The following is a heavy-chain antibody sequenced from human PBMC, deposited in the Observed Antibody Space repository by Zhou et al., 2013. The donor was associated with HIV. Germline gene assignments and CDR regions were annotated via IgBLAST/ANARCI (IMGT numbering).Heavy chain of an antibody. V-gene: IGHV1-69*10. Sequence: QVQLVQSGAEVKKPGASVKVSCKASGYSFTGYYMHWVRQAPGHGLEWVGGVIPVLQIAHYSQKFQGRVTVSADKSKTISYLELTSLRSEDTALYFCASGTHVLRELSWLSDTWGQGTLVTVSS. D-gene: IGHD3-16*02. J-gene: IGHJ5*02. CDR2: VIPVLQIA. CDR3: ASGTHVLRELSWLSDT. CDR1: GYSFTGYY.